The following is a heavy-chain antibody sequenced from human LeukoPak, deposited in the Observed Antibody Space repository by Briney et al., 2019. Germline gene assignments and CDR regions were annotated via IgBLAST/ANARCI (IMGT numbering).Heavy chain of an antibody. V-gene: IGHV3-53*01. CDR1: GFTVSSNY. CDR2: IYTGGSA. CDR3: ARGRGNGFDI. Sequence: GGSLRLSCAASGFTVSSNYMSWVRQAPGKGLEWVSVIYTGGSAYYADSVKGRFTIFRDNSKNTLYLQMNSLRGEDTAVYYCARGRGNGFDIWGQGTMVTVSS. J-gene: IGHJ3*02.